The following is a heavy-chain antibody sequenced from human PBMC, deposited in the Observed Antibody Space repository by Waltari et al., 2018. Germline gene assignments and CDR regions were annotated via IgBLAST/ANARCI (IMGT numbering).Heavy chain of an antibody. CDR3: ARDPNYYGSGSYLNYGMDV. V-gene: IGHV3-30-3*01. CDR2: ISFDGNNI. CDR1: GFTFSSYP. D-gene: IGHD3-10*01. Sequence: LRLSCAASGFTFSSYPMHWVRQAPGKGLEWVAVISFDGNNIYYADSVKGRFTFSRDNSKNTLFLQMNSLRAEDTAVYYCARDPNYYGSGSYLNYGMDVWGQGTTVTVFS. J-gene: IGHJ6*02.